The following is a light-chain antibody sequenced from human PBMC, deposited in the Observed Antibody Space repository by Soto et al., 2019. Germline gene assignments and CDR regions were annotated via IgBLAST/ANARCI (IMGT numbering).Light chain of an antibody. Sequence: EIGLTQSPGTLSLSPGERATLSCRASQSVSSSYLAWYQQKPGQAPRLLIYGASSRATGIPDRFSGSGSGTDFTLSISRLEPEDFAVYYCQQYSSLWTFGQGTKVDIK. CDR2: GAS. CDR3: QQYSSLWT. J-gene: IGKJ1*01. CDR1: QSVSSSY. V-gene: IGKV3-20*01.